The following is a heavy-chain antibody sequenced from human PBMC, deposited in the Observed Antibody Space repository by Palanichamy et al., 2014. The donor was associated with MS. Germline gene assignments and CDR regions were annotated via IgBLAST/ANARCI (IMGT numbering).Heavy chain of an antibody. CDR2: ISSGSSYI. V-gene: IGHV3-21*01. Sequence: EVQLVESGGGLVKPGGSLRLSCAASGFTFNTYSMNWVRQAPGKGLEWVSSISSGSSYIYYIDSVKGRFTISRDNAKKSLYLQMNNLRVEDTAVYFCARDHVDTPMGDEIDSWGQGTLVTVSS. CDR1: GFTFNTYS. CDR3: ARDHVDTPMGDEIDS. J-gene: IGHJ4*02. D-gene: IGHD5-18*01.